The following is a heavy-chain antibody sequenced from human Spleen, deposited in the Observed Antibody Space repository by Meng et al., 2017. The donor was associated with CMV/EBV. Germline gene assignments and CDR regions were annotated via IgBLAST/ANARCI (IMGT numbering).Heavy chain of an antibody. CDR1: GFTFSSLA. CDR2: RSCDGRDN. D-gene: IGHD6-19*01. CDR3: ARIPAIIAVAGNFDY. V-gene: IGHV3-30*04. Sequence: GGSLRLSCAASGFTFSSLAMHWVRQAPGKGLEGVTIRSCDGRDNYYADSVKGRFTISRDNSKDTLYLQMNSLRVEDTAIYYCARIPAIIAVAGNFDYWGQGTLVTVSS. J-gene: IGHJ4*02.